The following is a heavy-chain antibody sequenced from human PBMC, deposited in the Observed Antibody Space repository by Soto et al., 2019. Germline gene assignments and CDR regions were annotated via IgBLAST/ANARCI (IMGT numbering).Heavy chain of an antibody. D-gene: IGHD3-22*01. Sequence: QVQLVQSGTEVKKPGSSVTVSCKASGGPYSKYSISWVRQAPGQGLEWMGRIIPIFDMTNYAQKFQGRVTITADKSTSTVYMDLSSLRFEDTAVYYCARSLLGDHYDSEGLDSWGQGTLVSVSS. J-gene: IGHJ4*02. CDR2: IIPIFDMT. V-gene: IGHV1-69*02. CDR3: ARSLLGDHYDSEGLDS. CDR1: GGPYSKYS.